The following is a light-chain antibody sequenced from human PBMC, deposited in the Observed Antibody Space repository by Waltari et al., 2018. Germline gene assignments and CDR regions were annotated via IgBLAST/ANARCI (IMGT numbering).Light chain of an antibody. CDR2: DVA. CDR1: SSAIGGYTY. CDR3: TSYTTTKTVV. Sequence: QSALTQPASVSGSPGQSITISCTGTSSAIGGYTYVSRYQPPPGKAPKLMIYDVARWPSGVSNRFSGSKSGNTASLTISGLQAEDEADYYCTSYTTTKTVVFGGGTKVTVL. J-gene: IGLJ2*01. V-gene: IGLV2-14*01.